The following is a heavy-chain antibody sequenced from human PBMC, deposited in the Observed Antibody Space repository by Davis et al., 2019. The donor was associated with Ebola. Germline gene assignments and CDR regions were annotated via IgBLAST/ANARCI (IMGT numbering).Heavy chain of an antibody. D-gene: IGHD5-18*01. J-gene: IGHJ6*03. CDR3: ARGAPLQLWRFSYYYMDV. CDR1: GDSIGNYY. Sequence: PSETLSLTCTVSGDSIGNYYWNWIRQSPGKGLEWIGEIHHSGSTNSNPSLKSRVTISIDSSKNQFSLKLSSVTAADTAVYYCARGAPLQLWRFSYYYMDVWGEGTTVTVSS. CDR2: IHHSGST. V-gene: IGHV4-34*01.